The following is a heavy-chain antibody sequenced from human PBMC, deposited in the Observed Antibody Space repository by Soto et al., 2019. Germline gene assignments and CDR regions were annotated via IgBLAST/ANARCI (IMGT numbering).Heavy chain of an antibody. J-gene: IGHJ5*02. V-gene: IGHV4-39*01. CDR2: IYYSGST. D-gene: IGHD3-10*01. CDR3: ARRYYGSGSYYSNWFDP. CDR1: GGSISSSSYY. Sequence: SETLSLTCTVSGGSISSSSYYWGWIRQPPGKGLEWIGSIYYSGSTYYNPSLKSRVTISVDTSKNQFSLKLSSVTAADTAVYYCARRYYGSGSYYSNWFDPWGQGTLVT.